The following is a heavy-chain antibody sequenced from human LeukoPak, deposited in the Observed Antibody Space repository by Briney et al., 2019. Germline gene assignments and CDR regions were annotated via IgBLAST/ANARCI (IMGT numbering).Heavy chain of an antibody. J-gene: IGHJ4*02. V-gene: IGHV3-30*03. Sequence: PGRSLRLSCAPSGFTFSNYGIHWVRQAPGKGLEWVAVISYDGSNKYYADSVKGRFTISRDNSKNTLYLQMNSLRAEDTAVYYCARGSGYSYAFTGRDRTKSRLDYWGQGTLVTVSS. CDR3: ARGSGYSYAFTGRDRTKSRLDY. CDR2: ISYDGSNK. D-gene: IGHD5-18*01. CDR1: GFTFSNYG.